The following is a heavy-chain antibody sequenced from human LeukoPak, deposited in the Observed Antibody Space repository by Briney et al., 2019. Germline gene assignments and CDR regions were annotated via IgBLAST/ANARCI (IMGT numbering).Heavy chain of an antibody. D-gene: IGHD5-24*01. V-gene: IGHV3-11*01. CDR1: GFTFSDYY. CDR2: ISSRGKTT. CDR3: ARGRDGYKY. Sequence: GGSLRLSCAASGFTFSDYYMSWIRQAPGKGLEWLSYISSRGKTTHFADSVKGRFSVSRDNTNNTLYVRMNSLRAEDTAVYFCARGRDGYKYWGQGTLVTVSS. J-gene: IGHJ4*02.